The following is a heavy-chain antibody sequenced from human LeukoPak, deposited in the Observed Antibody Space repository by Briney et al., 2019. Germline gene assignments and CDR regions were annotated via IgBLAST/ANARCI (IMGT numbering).Heavy chain of an antibody. V-gene: IGHV3-33*01. D-gene: IGHD1-26*01. CDR2: MWYDGSNK. CDR1: GFTFSSYG. J-gene: IGHJ4*02. Sequence: GGSLRLSCAASGFTFSSYGMHWVRQAPGKRLEWVAVMWYDGSNKYYADSVKGRFTISRDNSKNTLYLQMNSLRAEDTAVYYCARRSGSYYYFDYWGQGTLVTVSS. CDR3: ARRSGSYYYFDY.